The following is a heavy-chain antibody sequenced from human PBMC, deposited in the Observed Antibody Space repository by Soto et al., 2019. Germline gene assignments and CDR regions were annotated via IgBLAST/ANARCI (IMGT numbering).Heavy chain of an antibody. CDR1: GFTFRSYA. CDR3: AKGIVYYYDSSGYFAY. D-gene: IGHD3-22*01. Sequence: LRLSCAASGFTFRSYAMSWVRQAPGKGLEWVSAISGSGGSTYYADSVKGRFTISRDNSKNTLYLQMNSLRAEDTAVYYCAKGIVYYYDSSGYFAYWGQGTLVTVSS. J-gene: IGHJ4*02. V-gene: IGHV3-23*01. CDR2: ISGSGGST.